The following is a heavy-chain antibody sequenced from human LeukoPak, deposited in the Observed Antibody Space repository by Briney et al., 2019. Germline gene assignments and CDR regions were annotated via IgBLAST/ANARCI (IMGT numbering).Heavy chain of an antibody. J-gene: IGHJ6*02. CDR3: TTAPYYTTDYGDYYYYYGMDV. Sequence: PGGSLRLSCAASGFTFSNARMSWVRQAPGKGLEWVGRIKSKTDGGTTDYAAPVKGRFTISRDDSKNTLYLQMNSLKTEDTAVYYCTTAPYYTTDYGDYYYYYGMDVWGQGTTVTVSS. V-gene: IGHV3-15*01. D-gene: IGHD4-17*01. CDR1: GFTFSNAR. CDR2: IKSKTDGGTT.